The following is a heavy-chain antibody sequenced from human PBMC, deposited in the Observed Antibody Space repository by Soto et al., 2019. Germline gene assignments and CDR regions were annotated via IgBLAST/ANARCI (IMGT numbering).Heavy chain of an antibody. J-gene: IGHJ3*02. Sequence: GGSLRLSCAASGFTFSSYAMSWVRQAPGKGLEWVSAISGSGGSTHYADSVKGRFTISRDNSKNTLYLQMNSLRAEDTAVYYCAKDQGTTVVAYDAFDIWGQGTMVTVSS. CDR1: GFTFSSYA. D-gene: IGHD4-17*01. CDR3: AKDQGTTVVAYDAFDI. CDR2: ISGSGGST. V-gene: IGHV3-23*01.